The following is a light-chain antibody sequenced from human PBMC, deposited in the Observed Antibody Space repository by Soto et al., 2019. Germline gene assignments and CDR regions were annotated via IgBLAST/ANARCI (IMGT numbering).Light chain of an antibody. CDR3: QQYYSTPLT. Sequence: DIVMTQSPDSLAVSLGERATINCKSSQSVLYSSNNKNYLAWYQQKPGQPPKLLIYWASTRESGVPDRFSGSGSGTDFTLNLSSLQAEDGGVYYFQQYYSTPLTFGGGTKVEIK. CDR1: QSVLYSSNNKNY. CDR2: WAS. V-gene: IGKV4-1*01. J-gene: IGKJ4*01.